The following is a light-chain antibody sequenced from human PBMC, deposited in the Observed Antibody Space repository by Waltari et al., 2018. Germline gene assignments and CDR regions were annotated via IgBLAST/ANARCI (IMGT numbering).Light chain of an antibody. CDR3: SSYSRSAFL. V-gene: IGLV2-14*03. Sequence: QSALTQPASVSGSPGQSITLSCTGTSRAVGSYNYVSWYQQYPGRAPKLMIYDVSSRPSGVSNRFSGSKSGNTASLTISGLQPEDEATYYCSSYSRSAFLFGGGTKLTVL. J-gene: IGLJ2*01. CDR2: DVS. CDR1: SRAVGSYNY.